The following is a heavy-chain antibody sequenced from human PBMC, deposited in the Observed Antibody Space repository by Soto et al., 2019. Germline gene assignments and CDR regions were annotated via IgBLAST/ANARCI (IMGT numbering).Heavy chain of an antibody. Sequence: GGSLRLSCEASGFTFSSHAMGWVRQAPGKGLEWVSIINNNGRYTYYTDSVKCRFTISRDISTNTLYLQMNNLRAEDTALYYCAKGVEARLVDSWGQGTQVTVSS. V-gene: IGHV3-23*01. CDR2: INNNGRYT. CDR1: GFTFSSHA. CDR3: AKGVEARLVDS. D-gene: IGHD6-6*01. J-gene: IGHJ4*02.